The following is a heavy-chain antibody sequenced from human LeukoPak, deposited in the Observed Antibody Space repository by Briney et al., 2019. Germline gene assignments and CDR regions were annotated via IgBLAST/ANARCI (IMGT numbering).Heavy chain of an antibody. J-gene: IGHJ6*04. V-gene: IGHV3-30*04. CDR1: RSTFISYA. CDR3: ARDQMEDNYGPGSSYYYYNAIDV. Sequence: PGTSLRLSCAASRSTFISYAMHWVRQAPGKGLEWVAVISHDGSNTYYADSVKGRFTISRDNFKTTLSLHMNKLRAEDTAVYYCARDQMEDNYGPGSSYYYYNAIDVWGEKTTVTVSS. CDR2: ISHDGSNT. D-gene: IGHD3-10*01.